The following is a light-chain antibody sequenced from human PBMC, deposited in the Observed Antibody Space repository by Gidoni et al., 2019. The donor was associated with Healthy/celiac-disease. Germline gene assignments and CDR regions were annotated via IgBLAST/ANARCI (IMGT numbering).Light chain of an antibody. CDR2: LNSDGSH. J-gene: IGLJ2*01. CDR3: QTWGTGTCG. Sequence: QLVLTQSPSASASLGASVKLTCTLSRGHSSYAIAWHQQQPEKGPRYLLKLNSDGSHSKGDGIPDRFSGSSSGAERYLTISSLQSEDEADYYCQTWGTGTCGFGGGTKLTVL. V-gene: IGLV4-69*01. CDR1: RGHSSYA.